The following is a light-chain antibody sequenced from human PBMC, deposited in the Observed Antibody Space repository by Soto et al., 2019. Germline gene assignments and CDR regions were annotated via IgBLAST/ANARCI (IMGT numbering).Light chain of an antibody. J-gene: IGLJ1*01. V-gene: IGLV2-14*01. CDR3: SAYTSGSTLDV. CDR1: SSDVGSYNY. Sequence: QSVLAQPASVSGSPGQSITISCTGTSSDVGSYNYVSWYQHHLGKAPRLMIYASSNRPSGVSHRFSGSRSGNTASLTISGLQAEDEADYYCSAYTSGSTLDVFGTGTKVTVL. CDR2: ASS.